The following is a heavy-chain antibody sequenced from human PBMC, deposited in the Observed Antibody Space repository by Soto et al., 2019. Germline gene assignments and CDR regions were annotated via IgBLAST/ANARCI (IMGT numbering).Heavy chain of an antibody. CDR2: INPNSGGT. CDR3: ATTTIKRGYCSSTSCFNYGMDV. CDR1: GYTFTAYY. Sequence: ASVKVSCKASGYTFTAYYMHWVRQAPGQGREWMGWINPNSGGTNYAQKFQGWVTMTRDTSISTAYMELSRLRSDDTAVYYCATTTIKRGYCSSTSCFNYGMDVWGQGTTVTVYS. V-gene: IGHV1-2*04. J-gene: IGHJ6*02. D-gene: IGHD2-2*01.